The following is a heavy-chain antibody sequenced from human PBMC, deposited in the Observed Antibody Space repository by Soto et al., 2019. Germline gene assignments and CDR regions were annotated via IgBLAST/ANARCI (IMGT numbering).Heavy chain of an antibody. Sequence: PSETLSLTCTVSGGSISSYYWSWIRQPPGKGLEWIGYIYYSGSTNYNPSLKSRVTISVDTSKNQFSLKLSSVTAADTAVYYCASSYDYIWGRYRYNSKGAFDIWGQGTMVTVSS. J-gene: IGHJ3*02. D-gene: IGHD3-16*02. V-gene: IGHV4-59*01. CDR3: ASSYDYIWGRYRYNSKGAFDI. CDR1: GGSISSYY. CDR2: IYYSGST.